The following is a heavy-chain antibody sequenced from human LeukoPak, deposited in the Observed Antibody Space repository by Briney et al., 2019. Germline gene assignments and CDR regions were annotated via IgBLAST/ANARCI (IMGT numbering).Heavy chain of an antibody. V-gene: IGHV1-2*02. J-gene: IGHJ2*01. D-gene: IGHD4-17*01. CDR2: INPNSGGT. CDR3: ARWTTVTTFSNWYFDL. CDR1: GGTFSNCA. Sequence: ASVKVSCKASGGTFSNCAVSWVRQAPGQGLEWMGWINPNSGGTNYAQKFQGRVAMTRDTSISTAYMELSRLRSDDTAVYYCARWTTVTTFSNWYFDLWGRGTLVTVSS.